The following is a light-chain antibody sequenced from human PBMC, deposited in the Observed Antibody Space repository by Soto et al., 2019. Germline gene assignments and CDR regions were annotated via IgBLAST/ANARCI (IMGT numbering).Light chain of an antibody. J-gene: IGKJ3*01. CDR2: DAS. Sequence: EIVLTQSPGTLSLSPGERASLSCRASQSVSSSYLAWYQQIPGQAPRLLINDASRRATGIPDRFSGSGSGTDFTLTISGLEPEDFAVYYCQQRSNWLFGPGTKVDI. CDR1: QSVSSSY. V-gene: IGKV3D-20*02. CDR3: QQRSNWL.